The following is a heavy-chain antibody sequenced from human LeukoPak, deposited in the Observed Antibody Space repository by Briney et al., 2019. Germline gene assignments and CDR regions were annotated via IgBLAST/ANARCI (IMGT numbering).Heavy chain of an antibody. CDR3: ARDSYGGYYYYYGMDV. CDR2: IYTSGST. V-gene: IGHV4-4*07. J-gene: IGHJ6*02. D-gene: IGHD4-23*01. Sequence: SETLSLTCTVSGGSISSYYWSWIRQPAGKGLEWIGRIYTSGSTNYNPSLKSRVTMSVDTSKNQFSLKLSSVTAADTAVYYCARDSYGGYYYYYGMDVWGQGTTVTVSS. CDR1: GGSISSYY.